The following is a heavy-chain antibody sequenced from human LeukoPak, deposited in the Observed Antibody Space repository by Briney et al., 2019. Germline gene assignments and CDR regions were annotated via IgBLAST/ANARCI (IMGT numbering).Heavy chain of an antibody. J-gene: IGHJ6*02. CDR2: ISSRGTYI. D-gene: IGHD6-13*01. V-gene: IGHV3-21*01. Sequence: PGGSLRLSCAASGFMFSTYTMNWVRQVPGTGLEWVSSISSRGTYIYYTDSLKGRITISRDNAKNSLYLQMNSLRAEDTAVYYCASFRYSSSWSWENDYYYGMDVWGQGTTVTVSS. CDR3: ASFRYSSSWSWENDYYYGMDV. CDR1: GFMFSTYT.